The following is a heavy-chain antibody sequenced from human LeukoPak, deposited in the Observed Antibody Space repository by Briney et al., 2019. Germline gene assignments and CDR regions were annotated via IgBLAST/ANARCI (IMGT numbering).Heavy chain of an antibody. Sequence: ASVKVSCKASGYTFTSYAMNWVRQAPGQGLEWMGWINTNTGNPTYAQGFTGRFVFSLDTSVSTAYLQISSLKAEDTAVYYCARGPPSNTYYDYVWGSYRYYYFDYWGQGTLVTVSS. V-gene: IGHV7-4-1*02. J-gene: IGHJ4*02. D-gene: IGHD3-16*02. CDR1: GYTFTSYA. CDR3: ARGPPSNTYYDYVWGSYRYYYFDY. CDR2: INTNTGNP.